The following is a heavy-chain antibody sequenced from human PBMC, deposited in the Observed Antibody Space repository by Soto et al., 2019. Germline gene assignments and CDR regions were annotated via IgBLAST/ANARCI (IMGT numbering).Heavy chain of an antibody. CDR1: GYSISSGYD. CDR2: IFHSGRT. Sequence: PSETLSLTCAVSGYSISSGYDWGRIRQPPGKGLEWIGNIFHSGRTYYNPSLKSRVALSVDTSKNQFSLKLTSLTAADTAVYYCARARSVAGLDYWGQGXLVTVSS. CDR3: ARARSVAGLDY. J-gene: IGHJ4*02. V-gene: IGHV4-38-2*01. D-gene: IGHD6-19*01.